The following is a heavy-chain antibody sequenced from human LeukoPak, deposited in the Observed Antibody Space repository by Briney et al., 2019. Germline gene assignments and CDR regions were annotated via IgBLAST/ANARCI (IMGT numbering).Heavy chain of an antibody. J-gene: IGHJ6*04. CDR2: ISYDGSNK. D-gene: IGHD4-17*01. CDR3: AKGGYGDYADYYYYGMDV. V-gene: IGHV3-30*18. CDR1: GFTFSSYG. Sequence: PGRSLRLSCAASGFTFSSYGMHWVRQAPGKGLEWVAVISYDGSNKYYADSVKGRFTISRDNSKITLYLQMNSLRAEDTAVYYCAKGGYGDYADYYYYGMDVWGKGTTVTVSS.